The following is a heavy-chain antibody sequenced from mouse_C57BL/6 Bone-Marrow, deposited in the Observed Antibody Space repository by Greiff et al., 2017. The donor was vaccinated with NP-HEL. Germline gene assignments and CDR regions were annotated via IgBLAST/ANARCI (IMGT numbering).Heavy chain of an antibody. Sequence: EVQLQQSGPELVKPGASVKISCKASGYTFTDYYMNWVKQSHGKSLEWIGDINPNNGGTSYNQKFKGKATLTVDKSSSTAYMELRSLTSEDSAVYYCARVWDWFAYWGQGTLVTVSA. V-gene: IGHV1-26*01. CDR3: ARVWDWFAY. J-gene: IGHJ3*01. CDR1: GYTFTDYY. D-gene: IGHD4-1*01. CDR2: INPNNGGT.